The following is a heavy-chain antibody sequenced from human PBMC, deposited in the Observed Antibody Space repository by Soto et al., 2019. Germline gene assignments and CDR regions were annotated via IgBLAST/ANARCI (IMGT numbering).Heavy chain of an antibody. CDR2: IIPIFGTA. CDR3: ASGDPFGELLYYFDY. J-gene: IGHJ4*02. D-gene: IGHD3-10*01. V-gene: IGHV1-69*13. CDR1: GGTFSSYA. Sequence: SLKVSCKASGGTFSSYAISWVRQAPGQGLEWMGGIIPIFGTANYAQKFQGRVTITADESTSTAYMELSSLRSEDTAVYYCASGDPFGELLYYFDYWGQGTLVTVSS.